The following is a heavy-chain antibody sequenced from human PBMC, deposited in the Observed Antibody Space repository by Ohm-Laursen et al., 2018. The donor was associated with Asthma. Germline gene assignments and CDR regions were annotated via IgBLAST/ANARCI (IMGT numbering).Heavy chain of an antibody. CDR2: ISHSGAA. D-gene: IGHD6-19*01. V-gene: IGHV4-4*02. CDR1: GGYIYNHW. Sequence: SETLSLTCTLSGGYIYNHWWSWVRQPPGKGLEWIAEISHSGAASFNPSLTSRVTISLDKSKTHFSLELTSVTAADKAVYYCARSIGWYSLDLWGQGTLVTVSS. CDR3: ARSIGWYSLDL. J-gene: IGHJ4*02.